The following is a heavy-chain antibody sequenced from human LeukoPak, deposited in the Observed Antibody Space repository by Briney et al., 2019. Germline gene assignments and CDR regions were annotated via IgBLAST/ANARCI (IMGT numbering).Heavy chain of an antibody. D-gene: IGHD3-3*01. CDR2: INHRGST. V-gene: IGHV4-34*01. CDR1: GGSFSGYY. CDR3: ARRYYDFWSGYYTGYYYYYMDV. Sequence: SETLSLTCAVYGGSFSGYYWSWIRQPPGKGLEWIGEINHRGSTNYNPSLKSRVTISVDTSKNQFSLKLSSVTAADTAVYYCARRYYDFWSGYYTGYYYYYMDVWGKGTTVTVSS. J-gene: IGHJ6*03.